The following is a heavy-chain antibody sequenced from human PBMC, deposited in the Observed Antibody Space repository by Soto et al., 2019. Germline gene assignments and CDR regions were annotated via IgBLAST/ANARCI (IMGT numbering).Heavy chain of an antibody. Sequence: PGGSLRLSCAASGFTFSSYAMHWVRQAPGKGLEWVAVITGSGSSTYYADSVKGRFTISRDNSKNTLYLQMNSLRAEDTAVYYCAKDPYYDSSGYYYFGWYFDYWGQGTLVTVSS. J-gene: IGHJ4*02. CDR3: AKDPYYDSSGYYYFGWYFDY. D-gene: IGHD3-22*01. CDR1: GFTFSSYA. V-gene: IGHV3-23*01. CDR2: ITGSGSST.